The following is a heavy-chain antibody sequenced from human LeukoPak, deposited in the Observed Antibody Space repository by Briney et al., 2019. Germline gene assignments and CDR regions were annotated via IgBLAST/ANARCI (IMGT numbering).Heavy chain of an antibody. D-gene: IGHD5-12*01. CDR1: GGSISSYY. Sequence: SETLSLTCTVSGGSISSYYWSWIRQPPGKGLEWIGYIYYSGSTNYNPSLKSRVTISLDTFKNLFSLKLTSVTAADTAVFYCARLDIGDSGNPNWFDPWGQGTLVTVSS. CDR2: IYYSGST. V-gene: IGHV4-59*12. CDR3: ARLDIGDSGNPNWFDP. J-gene: IGHJ5*02.